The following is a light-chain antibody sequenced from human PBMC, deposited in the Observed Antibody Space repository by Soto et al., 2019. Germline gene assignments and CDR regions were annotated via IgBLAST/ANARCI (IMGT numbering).Light chain of an antibody. CDR3: ATWDDGLSADV. CDR2: SHS. J-gene: IGLJ1*01. Sequence: QSVLTQPPSASGTPGQRVTFSCSGSSSNIGGNTVSWFQHLPRTSPKLLICSHSQRLSGSTNQISVTQSGTSASLTTSGLQSEDEANYYCATWDDGLSADVFGTGTKVTVL. CDR1: SSNIGGNT. V-gene: IGLV1-44*01.